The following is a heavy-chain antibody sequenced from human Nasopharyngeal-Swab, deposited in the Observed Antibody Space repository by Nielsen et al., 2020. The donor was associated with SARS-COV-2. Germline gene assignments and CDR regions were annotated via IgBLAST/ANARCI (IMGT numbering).Heavy chain of an antibody. CDR1: GFTFDDYA. CDR3: AKGGHGYSYGLVDY. CDR2: ISWNSGSI. V-gene: IGHV3-9*01. D-gene: IGHD5-18*01. J-gene: IGHJ4*02. Sequence: GGSLRLSCAASGFTFDDYAMHWVRQAPGKGLEWVSGISWNSGSIGYADSVKGRFTISRDNAKNPLYLQMNSLRAEDTALYYCAKGGHGYSYGLVDYWGQGTLVTVSS.